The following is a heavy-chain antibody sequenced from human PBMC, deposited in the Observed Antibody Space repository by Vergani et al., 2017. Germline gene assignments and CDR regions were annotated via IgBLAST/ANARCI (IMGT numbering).Heavy chain of an antibody. V-gene: IGHV3-21*01. CDR1: GFTFSSYS. D-gene: IGHD2-8*02. CDR3: ARDFFPGLGVPDAFDI. Sequence: EVQLVESGGGLVKPGGSLRLSCAASGFTFSSYSMNWVRQAPGKGLEWVSSSSSSSSYIYYADSVKGRFTISRDNAKNSLYLQMNSLRAEDTAVYYCARDFFPGLGVPDAFDIWGQGTMVTVSS. J-gene: IGHJ3*02. CDR2: SSSSSSYI.